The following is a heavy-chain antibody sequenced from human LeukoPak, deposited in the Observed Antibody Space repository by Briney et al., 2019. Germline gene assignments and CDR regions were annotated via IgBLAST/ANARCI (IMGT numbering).Heavy chain of an antibody. Sequence: SETLSLTCTVSGGSISSSSYYWGWVRDCPGKGLEWIGSIYYDDNTYYNPSLKSRVTMSVDTSRLHLSLTLRSVTAADTAVYFCARVYSTGDRGRGYFDLWGRGTLVTVSS. CDR2: IYYDDNT. V-gene: IGHV4-39*02. CDR3: ARVYSTGDRGRGYFDL. J-gene: IGHJ2*01. D-gene: IGHD7-27*01. CDR1: GGSISSSSYY.